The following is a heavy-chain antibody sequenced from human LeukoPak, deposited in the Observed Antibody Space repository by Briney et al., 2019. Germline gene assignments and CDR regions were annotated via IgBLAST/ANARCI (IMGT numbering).Heavy chain of an antibody. Sequence: PGGSLRLSYAASGLPFSIYSMNWLRQAPGKGREWVSYITSSSRTKYYADSVKGRFIISRDNAKNSLYLQMNSLRAEDTAVYYCARHGDFWSGYYVDYWGQGTLVTVSS. D-gene: IGHD3-3*01. CDR3: ARHGDFWSGYYVDY. CDR1: GLPFSIYS. V-gene: IGHV3-48*01. J-gene: IGHJ4*02. CDR2: ITSSSRTK.